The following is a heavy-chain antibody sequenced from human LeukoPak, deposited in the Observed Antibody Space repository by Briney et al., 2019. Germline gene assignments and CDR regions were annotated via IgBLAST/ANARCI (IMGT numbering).Heavy chain of an antibody. CDR2: IYPGDSDT. D-gene: IGHD2-15*01. CDR3: ACYLGGGTSTYSYFDP. J-gene: IGHJ5*02. Sequence: GESLKISCKGSGYTFTSYWIGWVRQMPGKGLEWMGIIYPGDSDTRYSPSFQGQVTIPADMSISTAYLQWSSLKASDTAMYYCACYLGGGTSTYSYFDPWGQGTLVTVSS. CDR1: GYTFTSYW. V-gene: IGHV5-51*01.